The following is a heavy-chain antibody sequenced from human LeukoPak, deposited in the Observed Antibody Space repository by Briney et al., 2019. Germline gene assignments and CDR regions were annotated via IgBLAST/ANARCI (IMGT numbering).Heavy chain of an antibody. Sequence: SETLSLTCTVSGGSISSYYWSWIRQPPGKGLEWIGYIYYSGSTNYNPSLKSRVTISVDTPKNQFSLKLSSVTAADTAVYYCAGSVAGVKYYFDYWGQGTLVTVSS. CDR3: AGSVAGVKYYFDY. D-gene: IGHD6-19*01. J-gene: IGHJ4*02. CDR2: IYYSGST. CDR1: GGSISSYY. V-gene: IGHV4-59*01.